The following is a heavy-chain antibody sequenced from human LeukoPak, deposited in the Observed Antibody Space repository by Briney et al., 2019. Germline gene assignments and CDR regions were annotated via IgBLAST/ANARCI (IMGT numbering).Heavy chain of an antibody. D-gene: IGHD1-1*01. Sequence: GRSLRLSCAASGFTFRNYYMHWVRQAPGKGLEWVAVISLDGNNEYYADSVKGRYSLSRDNSMNTLYLQLNSLRTEDTAMYYCARDLSGHWTYDYWGQGTLVTVSS. J-gene: IGHJ4*01. CDR1: GFTFRNYY. CDR2: ISLDGNNE. CDR3: ARDLSGHWTYDY. V-gene: IGHV3-30-3*01.